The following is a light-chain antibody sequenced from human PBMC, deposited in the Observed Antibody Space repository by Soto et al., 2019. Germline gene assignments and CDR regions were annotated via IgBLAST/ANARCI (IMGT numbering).Light chain of an antibody. CDR3: SSYTSSSTLGV. J-gene: IGLJ2*01. V-gene: IGLV2-14*01. CDR2: DVS. CDR1: RSDVGGYDY. Sequence: QSALTQPASVSGSPGQSITISCTGTRSDVGGYDYVSWYQQHPGKAPKLMIYDVSNRPSGVSNRFSASKSGNTASLTISGLQAEDEADYYCSSYTSSSTLGVFGGGTKLTVL.